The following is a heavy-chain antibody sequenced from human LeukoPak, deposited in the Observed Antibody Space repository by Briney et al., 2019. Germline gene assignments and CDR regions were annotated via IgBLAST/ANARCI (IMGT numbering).Heavy chain of an antibody. D-gene: IGHD3-16*02. CDR1: GGSFSGYY. Sequence: NTSETLSLTCAVYGGSFSGYYWSWIRQPPGKGLEWIGEINHSGSTNYNPSLKSRVTISVDTSKNQFSLKLSSVTAADTAVYYCARGRRMITFGGVIVPAYYFDHWGQGTLVTVSS. J-gene: IGHJ4*02. CDR3: ARGRRMITFGGVIVPAYYFDH. V-gene: IGHV4-34*01. CDR2: INHSGST.